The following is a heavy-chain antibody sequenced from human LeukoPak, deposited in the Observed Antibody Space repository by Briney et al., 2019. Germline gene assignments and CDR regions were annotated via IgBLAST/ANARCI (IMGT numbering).Heavy chain of an antibody. Sequence: PGGSLRLSCAASGFSVSNNGIHWVRQAPGKGLEWVAVLWPDGITTRYADSVEGRFTMSRDNSKNTVYVQMNSLRAEDTAVYYCAKTGLIAAAGTWWFDPWGQGTLVTVSS. CDR3: AKTGLIAAAGTWWFDP. CDR2: LWPDGITT. D-gene: IGHD6-13*01. V-gene: IGHV3-33*06. CDR1: GFSVSNNG. J-gene: IGHJ5*02.